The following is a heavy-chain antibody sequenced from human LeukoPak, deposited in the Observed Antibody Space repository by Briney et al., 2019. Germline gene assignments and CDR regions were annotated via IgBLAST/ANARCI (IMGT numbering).Heavy chain of an antibody. J-gene: IGHJ4*02. Sequence: PSETLSLTCTVSGASISSYYWSWIRQPAGKGLEWIGRIFTSGSTNYNPSLKSRVTMSVDTSKNQFSLKLSSVTAADTAVYYCARHRREYCSNGICYTVAYFDYWGQGTLVTVSS. D-gene: IGHD2-8*01. CDR1: GASISSYY. V-gene: IGHV4-4*07. CDR2: IFTSGST. CDR3: ARHRREYCSNGICYTVAYFDY.